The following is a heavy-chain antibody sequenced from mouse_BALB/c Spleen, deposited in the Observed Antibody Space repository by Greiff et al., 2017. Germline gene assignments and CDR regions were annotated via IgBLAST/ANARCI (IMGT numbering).Heavy chain of an antibody. Sequence: EVHLVASGGGLVQPGGSLKLSCAASGFTFSSYTMSWVRQTPEKRLEWVAYISNGGGSTYYPDTVKGRFTISRYNAKKTLYLQMSSLKSEDTAMYYCASPWFAYWGQGTLVTVSA. CDR3: ASPWFAY. V-gene: IGHV5-12-2*01. J-gene: IGHJ3*01. CDR2: ISNGGGST. CDR1: GFTFSSYT.